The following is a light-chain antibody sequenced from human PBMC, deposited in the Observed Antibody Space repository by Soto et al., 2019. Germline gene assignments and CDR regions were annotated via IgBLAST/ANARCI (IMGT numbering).Light chain of an antibody. CDR1: RSNIGHNY. J-gene: IGLJ2*01. CDR3: GAWDTSLTTVL. Sequence: HSVLTQPPSVSAAPGQKVTISCSGSRSNIGHNYVSWYQHLPGTAPKLLIYDNHKRPSGIPDRFSGSQSGTSATLGITGLQTGDEADYYCGAWDTSLTTVLFGGGTKVTVL. V-gene: IGLV1-51*01. CDR2: DNH.